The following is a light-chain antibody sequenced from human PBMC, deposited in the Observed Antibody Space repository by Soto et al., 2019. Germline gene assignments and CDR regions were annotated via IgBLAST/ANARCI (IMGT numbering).Light chain of an antibody. V-gene: IGKV3-15*01. CDR1: QSVSNN. J-gene: IGKJ3*01. Sequence: EKVMTQSPATLSLSPGERATLSCRASQSVSNNLVWYQQKPGQAPRLLIYGASTRATGVPARFSGSGSGTDFTLTINSLQSEDFALYYCQHYDSSPPLFGPGTKVHIK. CDR3: QHYDSSPPL. CDR2: GAS.